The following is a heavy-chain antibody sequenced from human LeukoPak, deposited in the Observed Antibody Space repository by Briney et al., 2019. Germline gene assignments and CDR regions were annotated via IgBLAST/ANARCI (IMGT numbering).Heavy chain of an antibody. CDR3: AQTSRGNVDNDY. D-gene: IGHD5-12*01. CDR1: GCTFSWYW. Sequence: PGGALTLSCTASGCTFSWYWLNWVRQPPAKGMEWVAKIKQDGSEKYNVDSVKGRFTIYRDNAKNSLYLQMNSLRAEDTAVYYCAQTSRGNVDNDYWGQGTLVTVSS. CDR2: IKQDGSEK. V-gene: IGHV3-7*03. J-gene: IGHJ4*02.